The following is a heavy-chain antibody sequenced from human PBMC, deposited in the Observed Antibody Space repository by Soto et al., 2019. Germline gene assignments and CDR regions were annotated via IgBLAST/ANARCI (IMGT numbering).Heavy chain of an antibody. J-gene: IGHJ6*02. D-gene: IGHD2-15*01. Sequence: PGESLKISCKGSGYSFTSYWIGRVRQMPGKGLEWIGIIYPGESDTRYSRSFQGQVTIPADKSISNAYLPWTNLKASDTARYCCARNLVGYCSGTGGPNKYYYYYGMDVWGQGTTVTVSS. CDR2: IYPGESDT. V-gene: IGHV5-51*01. CDR1: GYSFTSYW. CDR3: ARNLVGYCSGTGGPNKYYYYYGMDV.